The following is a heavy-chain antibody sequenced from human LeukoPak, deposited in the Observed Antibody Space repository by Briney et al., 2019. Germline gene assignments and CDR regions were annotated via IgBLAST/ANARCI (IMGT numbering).Heavy chain of an antibody. CDR3: ARETSLAGFASGLGFNY. Sequence: SETLSLTCTVSGASISSWYWSWIRQPPGKGLEWIGYIYGSGNTNYNPSLKSRVTMSIDTSKNQFSLKLTSVTAADTATYYCARETSLAGFASGLGFNYWGQGILVTVSS. CDR2: IYGSGNT. J-gene: IGHJ4*02. CDR1: GASISSWY. V-gene: IGHV4-59*01. D-gene: IGHD6-19*01.